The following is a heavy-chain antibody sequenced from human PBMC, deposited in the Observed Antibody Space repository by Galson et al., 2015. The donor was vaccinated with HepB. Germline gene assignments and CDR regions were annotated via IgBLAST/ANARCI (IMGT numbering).Heavy chain of an antibody. D-gene: IGHD3-22*01. V-gene: IGHV1-69*04. Sequence: SVKVSCKASGGTFSSYAISWVRQAPGQGLEWMGRIIPILGIANYAQKFQGRVTITADKSTSTAYMELSSLRSEDTAVYYCARDTRYGLYYYDSSGASYYGMDVWGQGTTVTVSS. CDR2: IIPILGIA. CDR1: GGTFSSYA. J-gene: IGHJ6*02. CDR3: ARDTRYGLYYYDSSGASYYGMDV.